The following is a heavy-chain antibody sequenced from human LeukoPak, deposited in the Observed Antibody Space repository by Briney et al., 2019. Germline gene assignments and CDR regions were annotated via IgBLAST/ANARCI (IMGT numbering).Heavy chain of an antibody. V-gene: IGHV4-39*07. J-gene: IGHJ6*03. CDR3: ARGSRQFDYSGGYYYMDV. CDR1: GGSIRSSSYY. Sequence: SETLSLTCTVSGGSIRSSSYYWGWIRQPPGKGLEWIGSIYYSGSTYYNPSLKSRVTISVDTSKNQFSLKLSSVTAADTAVYYCARGSRQFDYSGGYYYMDVWGRGTTVTVSS. CDR2: IYYSGST. D-gene: IGHD2-15*01.